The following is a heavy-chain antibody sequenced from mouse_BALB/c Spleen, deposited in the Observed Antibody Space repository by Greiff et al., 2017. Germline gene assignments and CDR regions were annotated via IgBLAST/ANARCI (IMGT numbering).Heavy chain of an antibody. V-gene: IGHV1-5*01. CDR1: GYTFTSYW. CDR2: IYPGNSDT. D-gene: IGHD2-14*01. CDR3: TREGYGGGYAMDY. Sequence: VQLQQSGTVLARPGASVKMSCKASGYTFTSYWMHWVKQRPGQGLEWIGAIYPGNSDTSYNQKFKGKAKLTAVTSTSTAYMELSSLTNEDSAVYYCTREGYGGGYAMDYWGQGTSVTVSS. J-gene: IGHJ4*01.